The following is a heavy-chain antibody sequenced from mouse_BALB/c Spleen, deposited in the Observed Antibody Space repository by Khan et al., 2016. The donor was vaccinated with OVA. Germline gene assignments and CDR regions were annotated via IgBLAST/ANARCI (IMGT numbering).Heavy chain of an antibody. CDR1: GYTFTSNT. V-gene: IGHV1-4*01. J-gene: IGHJ4*01. CDR2: INPSSGFT. D-gene: IGHD1-1*01. Sequence: QVQLKQSGAELARPGASVKMSCKASGYTFTSNTMHWVKQRPGQGLEWIGYINPSSGFTNFNQKFKDKATFTAVNSSRIAYMQLSSPTSEDSAVFYCARRTTVYAKDYWVQGPSVIVSS. CDR3: ARRTTVYAKDY.